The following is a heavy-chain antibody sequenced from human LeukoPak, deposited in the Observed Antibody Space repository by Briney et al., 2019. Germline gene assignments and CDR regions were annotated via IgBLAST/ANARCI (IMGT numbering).Heavy chain of an antibody. CDR2: IIPIFGTA. CDR3: ARDEAGCDSSGYYFDY. CDR1: GGTFSSYA. V-gene: IGHV1-69*05. Sequence: ASVKVSCKASGGTFSSYAISWVRQAPGQGLEWMGRIIPIFGTANYAQKFQGRVTITTDEPTSTAYMELSSLRSEDTAMYYCARDEAGCDSSGYYFDYWGQGTLVTVSS. D-gene: IGHD3-22*01. J-gene: IGHJ4*02.